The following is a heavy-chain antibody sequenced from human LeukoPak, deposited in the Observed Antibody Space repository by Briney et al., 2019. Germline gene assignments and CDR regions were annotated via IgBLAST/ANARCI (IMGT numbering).Heavy chain of an antibody. D-gene: IGHD6-19*01. CDR2: IYTSGST. Sequence: SETLSLTCTVSGGSISSGSYYWSWIRQPAGKGLEWIGRIYTSGSTNYNPSLKSRVTISVDTSKNQFSLKLSSVTAADTAVYYCARDRWSSGWWVDYWGQGTLVTVSS. V-gene: IGHV4-61*02. J-gene: IGHJ4*02. CDR3: ARDRWSSGWWVDY. CDR1: GGSISSGSYY.